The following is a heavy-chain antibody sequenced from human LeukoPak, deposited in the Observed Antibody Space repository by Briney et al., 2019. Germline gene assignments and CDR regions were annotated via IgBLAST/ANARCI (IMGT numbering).Heavy chain of an antibody. J-gene: IGHJ4*02. CDR3: AKVIITGSFPDYFDN. D-gene: IGHD1-14*01. V-gene: IGHV3-23*01. CDR2: IGGSGSRAGYT. CDR1: GFTFSSYA. Sequence: GGSLRLSCATAGFTFSSYAMSWVRQAPGRGLEWVSAIGGSGSRAGYTYYADSVKGRFTISRDNSKDTLCLQMNSLRAEDTAIYYCAKVIITGSFPDYFDNWGQGTLVTVSS.